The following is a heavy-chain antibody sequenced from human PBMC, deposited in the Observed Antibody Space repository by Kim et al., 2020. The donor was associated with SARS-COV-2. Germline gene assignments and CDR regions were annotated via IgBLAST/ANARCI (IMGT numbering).Heavy chain of an antibody. CDR3: AHIKSSRIDY. CDR2: IYYSGST. V-gene: IGHV4-39*01. Sequence: SETLSLTCTVSGGSISSSSYYWGWIRQPPGKGLEWIGSIYYSGSTYYNPSLKSRVTISVDTSKNQFSLKLSSVTAADTAVYYCAHIKSSRIDYWGQGTLVTVSS. D-gene: IGHD6-13*01. J-gene: IGHJ4*02. CDR1: GGSISSSSYY.